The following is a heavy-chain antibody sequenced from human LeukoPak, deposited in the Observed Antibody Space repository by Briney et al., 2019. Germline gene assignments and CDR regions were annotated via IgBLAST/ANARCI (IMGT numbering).Heavy chain of an antibody. CDR2: ISYDGSNK. J-gene: IGHJ4*02. D-gene: IGHD3-3*01. V-gene: IGHV3-30-3*01. CDR1: GFTFSSYA. CDR3: ARYPDFWSGYYREKPFDY. Sequence: GRSLRLSCAASGFTFSSYAMHWVRQAPGKGLEWVAVISYDGSNKYYADSVKGRFTISRDNSKNTLYLQMNSLRAEDTAVYCCARYPDFWSGYYREKPFDYWGQGTLVTVSS.